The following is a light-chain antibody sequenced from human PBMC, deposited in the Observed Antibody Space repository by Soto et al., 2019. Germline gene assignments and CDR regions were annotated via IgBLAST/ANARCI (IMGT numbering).Light chain of an antibody. Sequence: ELVMTQAPATMSVSTVERDTLAGRAGQNIHTNLAWYQQKPGQAPRILIYDASNRATGIQARFSGSWSGTECTLTISGLQSEDVAVDYGQQASNWPRTVGQGTKVDIK. CDR3: QQASNWPRT. CDR1: QNIHTN. CDR2: DAS. V-gene: IGKV3D-15*01. J-gene: IGKJ1*01.